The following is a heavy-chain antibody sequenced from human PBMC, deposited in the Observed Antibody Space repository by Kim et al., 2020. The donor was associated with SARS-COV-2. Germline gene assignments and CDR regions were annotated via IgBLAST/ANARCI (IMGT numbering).Heavy chain of an antibody. D-gene: IGHD1-26*01. Sequence: SETLSLTCTVSGGSISSYYWSWIRQPPGKGLEWIGYIYYSGSTNYNPSLKSRVTISVDTSKNQFSLKLSSVTAADTAVYYCARLGGAIIYYFDYWGQGTLVTVSS. V-gene: IGHV4-59*13. CDR1: GGSISSYY. CDR2: IYYSGST. J-gene: IGHJ4*02. CDR3: ARLGGAIIYYFDY.